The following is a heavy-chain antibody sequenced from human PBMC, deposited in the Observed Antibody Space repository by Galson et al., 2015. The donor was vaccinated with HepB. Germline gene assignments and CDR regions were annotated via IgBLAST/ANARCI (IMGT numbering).Heavy chain of an antibody. Sequence: SLRLSCAASGFTFSSYAMHWVRQAPGKGLEWVAVISYDGSNKYYADSVKDRFTISRDNSKNTLYLQMNSLRAEDTAVYYCARDYLAVAGTGSDAFDIWGQGTMVTVSS. J-gene: IGHJ3*02. CDR3: ARDYLAVAGTGSDAFDI. CDR1: GFTFSSYA. CDR2: ISYDGSNK. V-gene: IGHV3-30-3*01. D-gene: IGHD6-19*01.